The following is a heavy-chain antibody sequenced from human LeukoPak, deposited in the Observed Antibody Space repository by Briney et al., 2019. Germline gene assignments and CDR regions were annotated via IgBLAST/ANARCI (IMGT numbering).Heavy chain of an antibody. J-gene: IGHJ6*03. V-gene: IGHV1-69*13. Sequence: ASVKVSCKASGGTFSSYAISWVRQAPGQGLEWMGGISSIFGTANYAQKFQGRVTITADEPTSTAYMELSSLRSEDTAVYYCARCAVGWFGELSVHYYYMDVWGKGTTVTISS. CDR2: ISSIFGTA. CDR3: ARCAVGWFGELSVHYYYMDV. D-gene: IGHD3-10*01. CDR1: GGTFSSYA.